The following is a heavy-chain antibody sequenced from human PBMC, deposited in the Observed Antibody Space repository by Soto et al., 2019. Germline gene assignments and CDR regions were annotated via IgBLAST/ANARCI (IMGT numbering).Heavy chain of an antibody. CDR1: GYTFTSYG. Sequence: ASVKVSCKASGYTFTSYGISWVRQAPGQGIEWMGWISAYNGNTNYAQKLQGRVTMTTDTSTSTAYMELRSLRSDDTAVYYCARSEYSSSSLEVDGAFDIWGQGTMVTVSS. D-gene: IGHD6-6*01. J-gene: IGHJ3*02. V-gene: IGHV1-18*01. CDR3: ARSEYSSSSLEVDGAFDI. CDR2: ISAYNGNT.